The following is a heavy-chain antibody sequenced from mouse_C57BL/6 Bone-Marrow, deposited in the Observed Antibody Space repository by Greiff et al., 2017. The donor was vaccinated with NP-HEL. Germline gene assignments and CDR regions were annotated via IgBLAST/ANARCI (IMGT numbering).Heavy chain of an antibody. V-gene: IGHV1-81*01. Sequence: VHLVESGAELARPGASVKLSCKASGYTFPSYGISWVKQRTGQGLEWIGEIYPRSGNTYYNEKFKGKATLTADKSSSTAHMELRSLTSEDSAVYFCARWETAQAFAYWGQGTLVTVSA. CDR2: IYPRSGNT. CDR1: GYTFPSYG. CDR3: ARWETAQAFAY. D-gene: IGHD3-2*02. J-gene: IGHJ3*01.